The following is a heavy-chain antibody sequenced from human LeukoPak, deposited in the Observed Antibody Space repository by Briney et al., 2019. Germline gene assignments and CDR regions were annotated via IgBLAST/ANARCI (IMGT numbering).Heavy chain of an antibody. Sequence: GGSLRLSCAASGFTFSDYYMSWIRQAPGKGLEWVSYISSSSSYTNYADSVKGRFTISRDNAKNSLYLQMSSLRAEDTAVYYCARDRNTPIDYWGQGTLVTVSS. J-gene: IGHJ4*02. CDR2: ISSSSSYT. V-gene: IGHV3-11*06. CDR3: ARDRNTPIDY. CDR1: GFTFSDYY. D-gene: IGHD1-14*01.